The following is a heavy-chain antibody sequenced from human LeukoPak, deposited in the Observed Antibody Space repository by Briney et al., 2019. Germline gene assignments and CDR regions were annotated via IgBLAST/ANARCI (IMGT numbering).Heavy chain of an antibody. J-gene: IGHJ3*02. CDR2: IYSGGST. Sequence: PGGSLRLSCAASGFTVSSNYMSWVRQAPGKGLEWVSVIYSGGSTYYADSVKGRFTISRDNSKNTLYLQMNSLRAEDTAVYYCARVGAAAPYDAFDTWGQGTMVTVSP. CDR1: GFTVSSNY. CDR3: ARVGAAAPYDAFDT. D-gene: IGHD6-13*01. V-gene: IGHV3-53*01.